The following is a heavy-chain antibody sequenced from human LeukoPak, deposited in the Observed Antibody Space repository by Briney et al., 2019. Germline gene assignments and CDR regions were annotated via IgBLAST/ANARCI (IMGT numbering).Heavy chain of an antibody. CDR3: ARDWINAYCSSTSCSRWFGP. J-gene: IGHJ5*02. Sequence: SETLSLTCTVSGGSINGYYWSWIRQPPGKEGKGLGYIYNIGSTNYNPSLKSRVTISVDTSKNHFSLKLSSVTAADTAVYYCARDWINAYCSSTSCSRWFGPWGQGTLVTVSS. CDR2: IYNIGST. CDR1: GGSINGYY. V-gene: IGHV4-59*01. D-gene: IGHD2-2*01.